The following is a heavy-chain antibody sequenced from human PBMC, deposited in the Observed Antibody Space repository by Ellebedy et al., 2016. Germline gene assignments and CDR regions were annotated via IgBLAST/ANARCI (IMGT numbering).Heavy chain of an antibody. J-gene: IGHJ5*02. Sequence: GESLKISCVASGFIFDSYWMHWVRLRPGRGLDWVSRIESDRDTKHYADSVKGRFTISRDNAKNTLFLEMNSLKVDDTGVYYCAREGNGYDYLDPWGQGTLVTVST. CDR3: AREGNGYDYLDP. CDR1: GFIFDSYW. D-gene: IGHD5-12*01. V-gene: IGHV3-74*01. CDR2: IESDRDTK.